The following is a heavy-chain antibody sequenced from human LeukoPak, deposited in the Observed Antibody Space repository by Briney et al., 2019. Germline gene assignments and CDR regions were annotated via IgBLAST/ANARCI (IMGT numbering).Heavy chain of an antibody. CDR3: ARRGLRRYYYGMDV. CDR1: GASITSYH. CDR2: MFYSGNT. D-gene: IGHD2-21*02. V-gene: IGHV4-4*07. J-gene: IGHJ6*02. Sequence: PSETLSLTCTVSGASITSYHWSWIRQPAGKGLEWIGRMFYSGNTDYNPSLKSRLTMSIDTSKNQFSLKLSSVTAADTAVYYCARRGLRRYYYGMDVWGQGTTVTVSS.